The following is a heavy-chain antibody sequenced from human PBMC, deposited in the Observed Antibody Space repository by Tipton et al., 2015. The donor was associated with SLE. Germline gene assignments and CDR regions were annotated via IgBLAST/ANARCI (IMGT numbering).Heavy chain of an antibody. Sequence: SLRLSCAASGFTFGDYAMHWVRQAPGKGLEWVSGISWNSGDIGYADSVKGRFTISRDNAKNSLYLQMNSLRAEDTAVYYCARGSYSSSESYYHYYMDVWGKGTTVTVSS. CDR3: ARGSYSSSESYYHYYMDV. D-gene: IGHD6-6*01. CDR1: GFTFGDYA. J-gene: IGHJ6*03. V-gene: IGHV3-9*01. CDR2: ISWNSGDI.